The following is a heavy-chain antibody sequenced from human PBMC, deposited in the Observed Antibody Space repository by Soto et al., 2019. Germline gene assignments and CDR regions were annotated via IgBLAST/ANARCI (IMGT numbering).Heavy chain of an antibody. V-gene: IGHV1-24*01. J-gene: IGHJ5*02. CDR1: GYTLTELS. Sequence: ASVKVSCKVSGYTLTELSMHWVRQAPGKGLEWMGGFDPEDGETIYAQKFQGRVTMTEDTSTDTAYMELSSLRSEDTAVYYCATELSREGSSRFDPWGQGTLVTVSS. D-gene: IGHD6-6*01. CDR3: ATELSREGSSRFDP. CDR2: FDPEDGET.